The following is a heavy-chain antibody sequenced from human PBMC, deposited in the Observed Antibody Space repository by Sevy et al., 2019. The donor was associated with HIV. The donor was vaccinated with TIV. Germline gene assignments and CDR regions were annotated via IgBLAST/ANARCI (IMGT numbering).Heavy chain of an antibody. Sequence: GGSLRLSCAASEFTFSNYAMSWVRQAPGKGLEWVSSIRISGGNTYYADSVKGRFTISRDNSKNTLYLQMNSLRAEDTAVYYCAKEWTQLSDWYGELDYWGQGSLVTVSS. CDR2: IRISGGNT. CDR1: EFTFSNYA. CDR3: AKEWTQLSDWYGELDY. D-gene: IGHD6-19*01. V-gene: IGHV3-23*01. J-gene: IGHJ4*02.